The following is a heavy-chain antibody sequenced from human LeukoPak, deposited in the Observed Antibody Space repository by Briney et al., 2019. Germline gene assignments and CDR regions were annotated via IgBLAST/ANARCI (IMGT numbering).Heavy chain of an antibody. CDR2: IRQDGSEK. CDR3: ARAGYYGDDAFDL. V-gene: IGHV3-7*01. J-gene: IGHJ3*01. Sequence: QPGGSLRLSCAGSGFTIGSYWMSWVRQAPGKGLEWVANIRQDGSEKYYVDSVKGRLTISRDNAKNSLYLQMNSLRAEDTGIYYCARAGYYGDDAFDLWGQGTMVTVSS. D-gene: IGHD2/OR15-2a*01. CDR1: GFTIGSYW.